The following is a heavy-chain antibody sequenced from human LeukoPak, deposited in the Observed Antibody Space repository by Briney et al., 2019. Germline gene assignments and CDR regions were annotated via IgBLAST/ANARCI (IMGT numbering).Heavy chain of an antibody. V-gene: IGHV4-34*01. J-gene: IGHJ4*02. D-gene: IGHD5-18*01. CDR1: GGSFSGYY. CDR2: INNSGST. Sequence: PSETLSLTCAVYGGSFSGYYWSWIRQPPGKGLEWIGEINNSGSTNYNPSLKSRVTMSVDTSKNQFSLKLSSVTAADTAVYYCARAPIYVDTAMVLGPFDYWGQGTLVTVSS. CDR3: ARAPIYVDTAMVLGPFDY.